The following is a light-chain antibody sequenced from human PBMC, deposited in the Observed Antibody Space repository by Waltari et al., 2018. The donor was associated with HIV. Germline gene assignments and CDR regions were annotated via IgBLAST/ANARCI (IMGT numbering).Light chain of an antibody. J-gene: IGLJ3*02. CDR1: SSDVGNYNY. Sequence: QSALTQPPSASGSPGQSVTISCTGTSSDVGNYNYVSCYQQHPGKAPKLMIYEVNNRPSGVPDRFAGSKSGNTASLTVSGLQAEDEAEYYCSSYAATNTLVFGGGTKVTVL. V-gene: IGLV2-8*01. CDR2: EVN. CDR3: SSYAATNTLV.